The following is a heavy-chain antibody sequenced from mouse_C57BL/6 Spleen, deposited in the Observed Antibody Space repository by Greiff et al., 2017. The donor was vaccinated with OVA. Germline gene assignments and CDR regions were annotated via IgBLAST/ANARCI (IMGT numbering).Heavy chain of an antibody. V-gene: IGHV5-6*01. CDR3: ARRDGTGGFDY. CDR2: ISSGGSYT. CDR1: GFTFSSYG. Sequence: EVKLMESGGDLVKPGGSLKLSCAASGFTFSSYGMSWVRQTPDKRLEWVATISSGGSYTYYPDSVKGRFTISRDNAKNTLYLQMSSLKSEDTAMYYCARRDGTGGFDYWGQGTTLTVSS. D-gene: IGHD4-1*01. J-gene: IGHJ2*01.